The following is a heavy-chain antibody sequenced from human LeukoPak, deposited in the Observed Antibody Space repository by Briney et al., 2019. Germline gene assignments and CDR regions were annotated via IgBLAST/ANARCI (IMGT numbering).Heavy chain of an antibody. J-gene: IGHJ4*02. CDR1: GGTFSSYA. CDR3: ARDPSGRPYYYDSSGYPDY. Sequence: ASVKVSCQATGGTFSSYAISWERRAPGQGLEWMGGIIPIFGTANYAQKFQGRVTITADESTSTAYMELSSLRSDDTAVYYCARDPSGRPYYYDSSGYPDYWGQGTLVTVSS. D-gene: IGHD3-22*01. V-gene: IGHV1-69*13. CDR2: IIPIFGTA.